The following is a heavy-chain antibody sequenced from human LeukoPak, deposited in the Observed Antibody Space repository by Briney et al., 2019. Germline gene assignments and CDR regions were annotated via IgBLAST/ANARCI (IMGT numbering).Heavy chain of an antibody. Sequence: PSETLSLTCAVYGGSFSGYYWSWIRQPPGKGLEWIGEINHSGSTNYNPSLKSRVTISVDTSKNQFSLKLSSVTAADTAVYYCASSRIVVVVAATRKEPFDYWGQGTLVTVSS. J-gene: IGHJ4*02. CDR1: GGSFSGYY. V-gene: IGHV4-34*01. CDR2: INHSGST. CDR3: ASSRIVVVVAATRKEPFDY. D-gene: IGHD2-15*01.